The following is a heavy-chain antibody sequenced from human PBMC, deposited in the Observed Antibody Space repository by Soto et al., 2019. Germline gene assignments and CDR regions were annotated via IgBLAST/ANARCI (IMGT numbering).Heavy chain of an antibody. D-gene: IGHD3-16*02. CDR3: AADPQITFGGVIRFDP. V-gene: IGHV1-58*02. Sequence: GASVKVSCKASGFTFTSSAMQWVRQARGQRLEWIGWIVVGSSNTNYAQKFQERVTITRDMSTSTAYMELSSLRSEDTAVYYCAADPQITFGGVIRFDPWGQGTLVTVSS. CDR2: IVVGSSNT. CDR1: GFTFTSSA. J-gene: IGHJ5*02.